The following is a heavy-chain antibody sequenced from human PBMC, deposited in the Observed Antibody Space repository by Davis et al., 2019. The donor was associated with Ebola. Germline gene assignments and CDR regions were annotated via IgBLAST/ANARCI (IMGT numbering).Heavy chain of an antibody. Sequence: GESLKISCAASGFTFSNAWMSWVRQAPGKGLEWVGRIKSKTDGGTTDYAAPVKGRFTISRDDSKNTLYLQMNSLKTEDTAVYYCTTDLSYYDSSGYPGAYYFDYWGQGTLVTVSS. D-gene: IGHD3-22*01. CDR2: IKSKTDGGTT. CDR1: GFTFSNAW. V-gene: IGHV3-15*01. CDR3: TTDLSYYDSSGYPGAYYFDY. J-gene: IGHJ4*02.